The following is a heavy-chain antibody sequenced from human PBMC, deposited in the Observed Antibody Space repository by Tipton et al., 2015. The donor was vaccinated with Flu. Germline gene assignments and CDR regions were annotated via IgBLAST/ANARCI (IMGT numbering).Heavy chain of an antibody. J-gene: IGHJ6*02. V-gene: IGHV3-53*01. D-gene: IGHD3-22*01. Sequence: SLRLSCAASGFTVSSNYMNWVRQAPGKGLKWVSVIYSGGSTYYADSVKGRFTISRDNSKNTLYLQMNSLRAEDTAVYYCARGGPMIVVVRYHYGMDVWGQGTTVTVSS. CDR2: IYSGGST. CDR3: ARGGPMIVVVRYHYGMDV. CDR1: GFTVSSNY.